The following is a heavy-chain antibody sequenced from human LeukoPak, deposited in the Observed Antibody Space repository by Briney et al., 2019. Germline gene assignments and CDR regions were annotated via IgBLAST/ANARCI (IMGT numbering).Heavy chain of an antibody. CDR2: IYPRNGDT. Sequence: GTSVKVSCKASGYTFSTYFMHWVRQAPGQGLECMGIIYPRNGDTSYAQKFQGRVTMTRDTSTSTVYMELSSLRSEDTAVYYCAREKLGVYDSSGYTLDYWGQGTLVTVSS. V-gene: IGHV1-46*01. CDR3: AREKLGVYDSSGYTLDY. J-gene: IGHJ4*02. D-gene: IGHD3-22*01. CDR1: GYTFSTYF.